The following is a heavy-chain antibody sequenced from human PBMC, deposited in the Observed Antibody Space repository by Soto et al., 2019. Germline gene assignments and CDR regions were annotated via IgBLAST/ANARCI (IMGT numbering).Heavy chain of an antibody. Sequence: GASVKVSCKASGCTFSSYAISCVRQAPGQVLEWMGGIIPIFGTANYAQKFQGRVTITADESTSTAYMELSSLRSEDTAVYYCARGRNYYDSSGYLVSDYWGQGTLVTVSS. V-gene: IGHV1-69*13. CDR3: ARGRNYYDSSGYLVSDY. CDR2: IIPIFGTA. CDR1: GCTFSSYA. J-gene: IGHJ4*02. D-gene: IGHD3-22*01.